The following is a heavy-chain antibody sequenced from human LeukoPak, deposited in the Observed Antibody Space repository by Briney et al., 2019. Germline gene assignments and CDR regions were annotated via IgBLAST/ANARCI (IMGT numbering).Heavy chain of an antibody. V-gene: IGHV4-34*01. CDR3: ARGSYGYYGSGSYYYYYYYMDV. Sequence: PPGKXXXXIXEINHSGRTNYNPSLKSGVTISVDTSKNQFSLKLSSVTAADTAVYYCARGSYGYYGSGSYYYYYYYMDVWGKGTTVTVSS. CDR2: INHSGRT. D-gene: IGHD3-10*01. J-gene: IGHJ6*03.